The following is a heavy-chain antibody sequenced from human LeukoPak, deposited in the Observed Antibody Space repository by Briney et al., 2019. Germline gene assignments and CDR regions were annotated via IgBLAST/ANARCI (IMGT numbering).Heavy chain of an antibody. CDR2: IYSDNT. CDR3: ARRAGAYSHPYDY. D-gene: IGHD4/OR15-4a*01. Sequence: GGSLRLSCTVSGFTVSTNSMSWVRQAPGKGLEWVSFIYSDNTHYSDSVKGRFTISKDNSKNTLYLQMNSLRAEDTAVYYCARRAGAYSHPYDYWGQGTLVTVSS. V-gene: IGHV3-53*01. CDR1: GFTVSTNS. J-gene: IGHJ4*02.